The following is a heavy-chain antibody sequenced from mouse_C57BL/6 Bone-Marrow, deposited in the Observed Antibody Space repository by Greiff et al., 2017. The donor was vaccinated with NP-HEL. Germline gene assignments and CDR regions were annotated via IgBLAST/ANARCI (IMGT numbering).Heavy chain of an antibody. CDR3: ARKFGNYYGSSDWYFDV. CDR2: IYPGGGYP. D-gene: IGHD1-1*01. J-gene: IGHJ1*03. Sequence: QVQLKQSGAELVRPGTSVKMSCKASGYTFTNYWIGWAKQRPGHGLAWIGDIYPGGGYPNYHEKFKGKATLTADKSSSTDYMQFSSLTSEDSAIYYWARKFGNYYGSSDWYFDVWGTGTTVTVSS. CDR1: GYTFTNYW. V-gene: IGHV1-63*01.